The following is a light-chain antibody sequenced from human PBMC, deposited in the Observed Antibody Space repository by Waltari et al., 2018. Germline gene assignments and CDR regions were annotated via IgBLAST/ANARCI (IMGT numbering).Light chain of an antibody. CDR2: DAS. V-gene: IGKV1-5*01. CDR1: QSISSC. J-gene: IGKJ2*01. CDR3: QQYNSYSPYT. Sequence: DIQMTQSPSTLSASVGDRVTITCRPRQSISSCLAWYQQKPGKAPKLLIYDASSLESGVPSRFSGSGSGTEFTLTISSLQPDDFATYYCQQYNSYSPYTFGQGTKLEIK.